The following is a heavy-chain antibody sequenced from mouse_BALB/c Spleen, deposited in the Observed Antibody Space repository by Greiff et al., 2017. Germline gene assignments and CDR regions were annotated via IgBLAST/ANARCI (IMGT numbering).Heavy chain of an antibody. V-gene: IGHV5-12-1*01. Sequence: EVMLVESGGGLVKPGGSLKLSCAASGFAFSSYDMSWVRQTPEKRLEWVAYISSGGGSTYYPDTVKGRFTISRDNAKNTLYLQMSSLKSEDTAMYYCARQAHWYFDVWGAGTTVTVSS. CDR1: GFAFSSYD. J-gene: IGHJ1*01. CDR3: ARQAHWYFDV. CDR2: ISSGGGST.